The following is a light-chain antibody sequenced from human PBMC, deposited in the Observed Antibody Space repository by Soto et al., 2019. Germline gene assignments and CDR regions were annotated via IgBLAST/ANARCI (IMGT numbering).Light chain of an antibody. J-gene: IGKJ1*01. Sequence: EFILTQSPGTLSLSPGERATLSCRVRQSIDNTFLAWYQQKPGQAPRLLIYGASSRATGIPDRFSGSGSGTDFTLTIRRLEPEDFAVYYCQQYGSSPWTFGQGTKVEIK. CDR1: QSIDNTF. V-gene: IGKV3-20*01. CDR2: GAS. CDR3: QQYGSSPWT.